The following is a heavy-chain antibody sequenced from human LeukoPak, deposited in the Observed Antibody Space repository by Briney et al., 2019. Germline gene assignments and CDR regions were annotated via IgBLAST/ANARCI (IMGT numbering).Heavy chain of an antibody. CDR1: GGTFSSYA. J-gene: IGHJ6*04. Sequence: SVKVSCKASGGTFSSYAISWVRQAPGQGLEWMGGIIPIFGTANYAQKFQGRVTITADKSTSTAYMEMSSLRSEDTAVYYCASGLLWFRESSGGSYYYGMDVWGKGTTVTVSS. CDR3: ASGLLWFRESSGGSYYYGMDV. D-gene: IGHD3-10*01. V-gene: IGHV1-69*06. CDR2: IIPIFGTA.